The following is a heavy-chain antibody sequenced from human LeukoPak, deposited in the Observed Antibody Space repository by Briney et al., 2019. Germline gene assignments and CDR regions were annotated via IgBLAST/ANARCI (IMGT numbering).Heavy chain of an antibody. D-gene: IGHD6-19*01. J-gene: IGHJ4*02. CDR1: GASLNDSY. CDR3: ARAKQWLDDSGFDY. CDR2: IYYSGST. Sequence: SETLSLTCAVFGASLNDSYWTWLRQPPGKGLEWIGYIYYSGSTNYNPSLKSRVTISVDTSKNQFSLKLSSVTAADTAVYYCARAKQWLDDSGFDYWGQGTLVTVSS. V-gene: IGHV4-59*01.